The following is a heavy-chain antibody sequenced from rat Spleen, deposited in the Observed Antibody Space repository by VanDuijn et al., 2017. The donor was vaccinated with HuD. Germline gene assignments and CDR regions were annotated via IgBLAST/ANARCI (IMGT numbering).Heavy chain of an antibody. CDR2: ISYEGSST. V-gene: IGHV5-22*01. CDR3: ARGDYSSPRGGY. J-gene: IGHJ2*01. D-gene: IGHD1-2*01. CDR1: GFIFSDYY. Sequence: EVQLVESDGGLVQPGRSLKLSCAASGFIFSDYYMAWVRQAPTQGLEWVASISYEGSSTYYGDSVKGRFTISRDNAKSTLYLQMDSLRSEDTATYSCARGDYSSPRGGYWGQGVMVTVSS.